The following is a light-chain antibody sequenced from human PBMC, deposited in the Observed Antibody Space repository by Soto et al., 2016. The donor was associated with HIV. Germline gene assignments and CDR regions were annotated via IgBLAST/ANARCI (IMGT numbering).Light chain of an antibody. Sequence: SYVLTQPPSVSVTPGETARITCGGNNIGDKSVHWYQQKPGQAPVLVVYDDNDRPSGIPERFSGSNFGNTATLTISRVEAGDEADYHCQVWDSRNDHRVFGGGTKLTRP. V-gene: IGLV3-21*02. CDR1: NIGDKS. CDR2: DDN. J-gene: IGLJ3*02. CDR3: QVWDSRNDHRV.